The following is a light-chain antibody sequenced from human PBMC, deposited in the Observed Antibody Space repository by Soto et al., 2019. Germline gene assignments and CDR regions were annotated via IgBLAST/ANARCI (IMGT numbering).Light chain of an antibody. Sequence: EIMLTQSPGTLSLSPGDRATLSCRASQSVAGSSLAWYQQKPAQAPRLLIYAASNRVTGIPARFSGSGSGTDFSLIINGLEPEDFAVYFCQQYGSSNLTFGGGTKVDIK. CDR2: AAS. CDR1: QSVAGSS. V-gene: IGKV3-20*01. J-gene: IGKJ4*01. CDR3: QQYGSSNLT.